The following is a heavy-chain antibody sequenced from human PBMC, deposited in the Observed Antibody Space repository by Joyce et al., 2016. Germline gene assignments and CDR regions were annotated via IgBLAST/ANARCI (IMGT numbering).Heavy chain of an antibody. CDR2: IYHSGST. CDR1: GESIRSSNW. D-gene: IGHD6-13*01. V-gene: IGHV4-4*02. CDR3: ARASRARQQPGYYYMDV. Sequence: QVQLQASGPGLVKPSGTLSLTCAVSGESIRSSNWWSWVRQPPGKGLEWIGEIYHSGSTNYSPSRKSRVTISADKSKNQFSLKLSSVTAADTAVYYCARASRARQQPGYYYMDVWGKGTTVTVSS. J-gene: IGHJ6*03.